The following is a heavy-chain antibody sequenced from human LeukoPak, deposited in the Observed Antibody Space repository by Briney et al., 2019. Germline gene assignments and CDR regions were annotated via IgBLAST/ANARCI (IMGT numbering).Heavy chain of an antibody. Sequence: ASVKVSCKGSGYSFTTYWIGWVRRMPGKGLEWMGIIYPGDSDTRYSPSFQGQVTISADKSVSTAYLQWSSLKGSDTAMCYCARRGSGWYVDYWGQGTLVTVSS. V-gene: IGHV5-51*01. CDR3: ARRGSGWYVDY. CDR2: IYPGDSDT. D-gene: IGHD6-19*01. J-gene: IGHJ4*02. CDR1: GYSFTTYW.